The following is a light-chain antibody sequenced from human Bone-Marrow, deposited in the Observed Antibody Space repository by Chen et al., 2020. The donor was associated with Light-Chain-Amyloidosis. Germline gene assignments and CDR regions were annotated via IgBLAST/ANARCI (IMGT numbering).Light chain of an antibody. J-gene: IGLJ2*01. V-gene: IGLV2-14*01. CDR1: SSDVGGYNY. CDR2: DGS. Sequence: QSALTHPASVSGSPRQSITLSCTGSSSDVGGYNYVSWYQQPPDKAPTLMIYDGSNRPSGVSNRFSGSKAGNTASLTICGLQAEDEADYYCSSYTSSSTLVFGGGTKLTVL. CDR3: SSYTSSSTLV.